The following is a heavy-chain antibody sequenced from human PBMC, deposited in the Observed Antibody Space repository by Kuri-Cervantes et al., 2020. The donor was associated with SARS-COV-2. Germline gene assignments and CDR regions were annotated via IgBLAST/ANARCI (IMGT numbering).Heavy chain of an antibody. D-gene: IGHD3-22*01. Sequence: GESLKISCTASGFTFGDYAMSWVRQAPGKGLEWVGFIRSKAYGGTTEYAASVKGRFTISRDDYKSIAYLQMNSLKTEDTAVYYCTRGIGSSSGYYYVDYYYGMDVWGQGTTVTVSS. CDR3: TRGIGSSSGYYYVDYYYGMDV. J-gene: IGHJ6*02. CDR1: GFTFGDYA. CDR2: IRSKAYGGTT. V-gene: IGHV3-49*04.